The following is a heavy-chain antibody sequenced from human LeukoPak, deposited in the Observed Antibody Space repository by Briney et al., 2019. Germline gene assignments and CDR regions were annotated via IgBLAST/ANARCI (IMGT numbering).Heavy chain of an antibody. V-gene: IGHV1-18*01. CDR1: GYTFTSYG. CDR3: ARVRRYSSSWYNWFDP. Sequence: GASVKVSCKSSGYTFTSYGIIWVRQAPGQGLEWMGWISAYNGNTNYAQKLQGRVTMTTDTSTSTAYMELRSLRSDDTAVYYCARVRRYSSSWYNWFDPWGQGTLVTVSS. CDR2: ISAYNGNT. D-gene: IGHD6-13*01. J-gene: IGHJ5*02.